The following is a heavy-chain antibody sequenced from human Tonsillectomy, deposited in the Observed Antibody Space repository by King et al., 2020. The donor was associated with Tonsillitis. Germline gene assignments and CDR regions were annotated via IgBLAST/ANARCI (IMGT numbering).Heavy chain of an antibody. CDR2: VYYSGST. CDR3: ARSGIPAADWYFDL. J-gene: IGHJ2*01. Sequence: QLQESGPGLVKPSETLSLTCTVSGGSNSSSYWSWVRQPPGQGLEWIGYVYYSGSTYYNPSLNSRVTISVDTSKNHFSLRLSSVTAADTAVYYCARSGIPAADWYFDLWGRGTLVTVSS. D-gene: IGHD6-13*01. V-gene: IGHV4-59*08. CDR1: GGSNSSSY.